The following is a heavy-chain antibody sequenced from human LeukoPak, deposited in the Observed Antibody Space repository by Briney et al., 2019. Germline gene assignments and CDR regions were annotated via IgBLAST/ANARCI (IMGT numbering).Heavy chain of an antibody. Sequence: GGSLRLSCAASGFTFSSYEMNWVHQAPGKGLEWVSYISSSGSTIYYADSVKGRFTISRDNAKNSLYLQMNSLRAEDTAVYYCARGNRPALIDYWGQGTLVTVSS. V-gene: IGHV3-48*03. CDR3: ARGNRPALIDY. J-gene: IGHJ4*02. CDR2: ISSSGSTI. CDR1: GFTFSSYE.